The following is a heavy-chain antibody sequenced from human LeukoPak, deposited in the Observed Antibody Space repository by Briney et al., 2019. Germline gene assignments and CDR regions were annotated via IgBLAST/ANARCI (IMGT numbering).Heavy chain of an antibody. V-gene: IGHV4-61*01. CDR2: IYYSGST. J-gene: IGHJ6*02. CDR1: GGSVSSGSYY. Sequence: SETLSLTCTVSGGSVSSGSYYWSWIRQPPGKGLEWIGYIYYSGSTNYNPSLKSRVTISVDTSKNQFSLKLSSVTAADTAVYYCARKPYDFWSGKYYYYGMDVWGQGTTVTVSS. CDR3: ARKPYDFWSGKYYYYGMDV. D-gene: IGHD3-3*01.